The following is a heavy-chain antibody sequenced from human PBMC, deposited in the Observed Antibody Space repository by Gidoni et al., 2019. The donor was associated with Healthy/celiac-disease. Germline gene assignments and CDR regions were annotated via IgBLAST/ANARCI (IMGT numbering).Heavy chain of an antibody. CDR1: GYTLPGHY. V-gene: IGHV1-2*04. CDR2: INPNSGGT. Sequence: QVQLVQSGAEVKKPGASVKVSCKASGYTLPGHYMHWVRQAPGQGLEWMGWINPNSGGTIYAQKFQGWVTMTRDTSISTAYMELSRLRSDDTAVYYCASSQLADQESYYGMDVWGQGTTVTVSS. J-gene: IGHJ6*02. D-gene: IGHD3-3*02. CDR3: ASSQLADQESYYGMDV.